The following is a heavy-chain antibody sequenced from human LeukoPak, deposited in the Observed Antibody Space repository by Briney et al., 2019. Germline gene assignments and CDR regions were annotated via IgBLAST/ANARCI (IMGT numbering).Heavy chain of an antibody. D-gene: IGHD6-13*01. J-gene: IGHJ4*02. CDR1: GGSFSGYY. CDR3: AKDSYAAAVGIGDY. V-gene: IGHV3-30*18. Sequence: PSETLSLTCAVYGGSFSGYYWSWIRQPPGKGLEWVAVISYDGSNKYYADSVKGRFTISRDNSKNTLYLQMNSLRAEDTAVYYCAKDSYAAAVGIGDYWGQGTLVTVSS. CDR2: ISYDGSNK.